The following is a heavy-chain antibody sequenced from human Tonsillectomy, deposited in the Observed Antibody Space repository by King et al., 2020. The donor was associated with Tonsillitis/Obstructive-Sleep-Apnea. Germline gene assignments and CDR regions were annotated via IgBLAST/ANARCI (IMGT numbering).Heavy chain of an antibody. CDR2: IYYSGST. J-gene: IGHJ4*02. CDR1: GGSISSSSYY. V-gene: IGHV4-39*01. Sequence: QLQESGPGLVKPSETLSLTCTVSGGSISSSSYYWGWIRQPPGKGLEWIGSIYYSGSTYYNQSLKSRVTISVDTSKNQFSLKLSSVTAADTAVYYCASEPDVVVPAAAIDYWGQGTLVTVSS. D-gene: IGHD2-2*01. CDR3: ASEPDVVVPAAAIDY.